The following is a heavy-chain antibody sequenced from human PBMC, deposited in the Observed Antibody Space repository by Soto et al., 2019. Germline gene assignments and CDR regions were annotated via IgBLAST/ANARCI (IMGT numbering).Heavy chain of an antibody. CDR2: ISSSGSTI. CDR1: GFTFRDYY. CDR3: ASSYSGYSSSWYYFDY. V-gene: IGHV3-11*01. Sequence: GGSLRLSCAASGFTFRDYYMSWIRQAPGKGLEWASYISSSGSTIYYADSVKGRFTISRDNAKNSLYLQMNSLRAEDTAVYYCASSYSGYSSSWYYFDYWGQGTLVTVSS. D-gene: IGHD6-13*01. J-gene: IGHJ4*02.